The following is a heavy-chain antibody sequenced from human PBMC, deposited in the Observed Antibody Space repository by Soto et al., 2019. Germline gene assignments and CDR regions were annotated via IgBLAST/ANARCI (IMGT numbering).Heavy chain of an antibody. CDR2: IIPIFGTA. CDR3: ASVVMVAAAGTGMDV. V-gene: IGHV1-69*13. J-gene: IGHJ6*02. D-gene: IGHD6-13*01. CDR1: GGTFSSYA. Sequence: SVKVSCKASGGTFSSYAISWVRQAPGQGLEWMGGIIPIFGTANYAQKFQGRVTITADESTSTAYMELSSLRSEDTAVYYCASVVMVAAAGTGMDVWGQGTSVTSSS.